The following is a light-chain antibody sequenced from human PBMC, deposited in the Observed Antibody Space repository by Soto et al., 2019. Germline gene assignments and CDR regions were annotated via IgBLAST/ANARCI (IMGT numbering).Light chain of an antibody. Sequence: DIQMTQSPSTLSGSVGDRVTITCRASQSITTWLAWYQQKPGKAPNLLIYDASSLESGVPSRFSGSGSGTEFTLTISSLQPDDFATYYCQQFSSFSRTFGQGTKVDI. J-gene: IGKJ1*01. V-gene: IGKV1-5*01. CDR2: DAS. CDR3: QQFSSFSRT. CDR1: QSITTW.